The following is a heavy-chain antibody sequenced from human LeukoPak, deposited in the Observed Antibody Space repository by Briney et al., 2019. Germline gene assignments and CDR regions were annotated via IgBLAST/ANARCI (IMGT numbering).Heavy chain of an antibody. Sequence: SQTLSLTCAVSGGSISSGGYSWSWIRQPPGKGLEWIGYIYHSGSTYYNPSLKSRVTISVDRSKNQFSLKLSSVTAADTAVYYCASGITGTTVDGLDYWGQGTLVTVSS. D-gene: IGHD1-7*01. CDR3: ASGITGTTVDGLDY. V-gene: IGHV4-30-2*01. CDR1: GGSISSGGYS. J-gene: IGHJ4*02. CDR2: IYHSGST.